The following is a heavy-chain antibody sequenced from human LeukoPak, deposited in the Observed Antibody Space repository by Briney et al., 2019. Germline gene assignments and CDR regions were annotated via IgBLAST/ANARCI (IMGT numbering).Heavy chain of an antibody. Sequence: GSLRLSCAASGFTFSSYAMHWVRQAPGKGLEWVAVISYDGSNKYYADSVKGRFTISRDNSKNTLYLQMNSLRAEDTAVYYCARSTYYYDSSGYSFPKYYFDYWGQGTLVTVSS. J-gene: IGHJ4*02. CDR1: GFTFSSYA. V-gene: IGHV3-30-3*01. CDR2: ISYDGSNK. D-gene: IGHD3-22*01. CDR3: ARSTYYYDSSGYSFPKYYFDY.